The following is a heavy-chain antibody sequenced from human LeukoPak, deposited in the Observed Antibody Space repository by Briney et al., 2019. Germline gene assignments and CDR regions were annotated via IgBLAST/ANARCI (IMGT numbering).Heavy chain of an antibody. V-gene: IGHV4-59*01. CDR3: ARQYSSSWSPGSSYYGMDV. D-gene: IGHD6-13*01. Sequence: PSETLSLTCTVSGRSISSYYWNWIRQPPGKGLEWIGFIYYNGSTNYNPSLKSRVTISVDTSKNRFSLKLSSVTAADTAVYYCARQYSSSWSPGSSYYGMDVWGQGTTVTVSS. J-gene: IGHJ6*02. CDR1: GRSISSYY. CDR2: IYYNGST.